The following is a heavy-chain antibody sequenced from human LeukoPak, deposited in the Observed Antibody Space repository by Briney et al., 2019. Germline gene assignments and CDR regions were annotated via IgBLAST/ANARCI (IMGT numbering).Heavy chain of an antibody. Sequence: GGSLRLSCAASGFTFSGSTMHWVRQAPGKGLEWVAVISYDGSNKYYADSVKGRFTISRDNSKNTLYLQMNSLRAEDTAVYYCAKDRSKSLYYYDSSGYQAYWGQGTLVTVSS. J-gene: IGHJ4*02. CDR2: ISYDGSNK. D-gene: IGHD3-22*01. V-gene: IGHV3-30-3*01. CDR3: AKDRSKSLYYYDSSGYQAY. CDR1: GFTFSGST.